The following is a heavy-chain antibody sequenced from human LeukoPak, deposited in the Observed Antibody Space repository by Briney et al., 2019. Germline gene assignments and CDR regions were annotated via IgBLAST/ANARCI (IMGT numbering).Heavy chain of an antibody. J-gene: IGHJ4*02. V-gene: IGHV4-59*01. CDR3: ARGPGYSSSWYDY. CDR1: GGSISSYY. CDR2: IYYSGST. Sequence: SETLSLTCTVSGGSISSYYWSWIRQPPGKGLEWIGYIYYSGSTNYNPSLKSRVTISVDTSKNQFSLKLSSVTAADTAVYYCARGPGYSSSWYDYWGQGTLVTVSS. D-gene: IGHD6-13*01.